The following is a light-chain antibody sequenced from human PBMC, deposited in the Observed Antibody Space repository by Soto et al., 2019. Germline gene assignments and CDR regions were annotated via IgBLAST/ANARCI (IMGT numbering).Light chain of an antibody. CDR3: QQYGSSPRT. J-gene: IGKJ1*01. CDR2: GAS. CDR1: QSVSSN. Sequence: EIVMTQSPATLSVSPGETATLSFRASQSVSSNVAWYQQKPGQAPRLLIYGASSRATGIPDRFSGSGSGTDFTLTISRLEPEDFAVYYCQQYGSSPRTFGQGTKVDIK. V-gene: IGKV3-20*01.